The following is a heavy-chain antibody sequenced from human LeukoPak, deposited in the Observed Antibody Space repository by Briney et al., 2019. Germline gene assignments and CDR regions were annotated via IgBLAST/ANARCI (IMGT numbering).Heavy chain of an antibody. CDR2: IKEDGSEK. J-gene: IGHJ4*02. Sequence: GGSLRLSCAASGFPFSSYAMYWVRQAPGKGLEWVANIKEDGSEKYYVDSVKGRFTISRDNAKNSLYLQMNSLRAEDTAVYYCARTIRGYWGQGTLVTVSS. CDR3: ARTIRGY. V-gene: IGHV3-7*04. CDR1: GFPFSSYA. D-gene: IGHD3-10*01.